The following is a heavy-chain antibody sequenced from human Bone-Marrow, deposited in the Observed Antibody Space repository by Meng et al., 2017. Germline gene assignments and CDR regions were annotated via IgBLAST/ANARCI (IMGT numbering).Heavy chain of an antibody. D-gene: IGHD2-21*02. CDR3: AKRAEGHIVVVTAINYYYGMDV. J-gene: IGHJ6*02. CDR2: ISGGST. CDR1: GFTVSSNE. V-gene: IGHV3-38-3*01. Sequence: GESLKISCAASGFTVSSNEMSWVRQAPGKGLEWVSSISGGSTYYADSRKGRFTISRDNSKNTLHLQMNSLRAEDTAVYYCAKRAEGHIVVVTAINYYYGMDVWGQGTTVTVSS.